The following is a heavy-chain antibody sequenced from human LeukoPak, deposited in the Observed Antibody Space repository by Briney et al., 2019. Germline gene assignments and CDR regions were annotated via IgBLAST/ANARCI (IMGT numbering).Heavy chain of an antibody. CDR2: IYNSGST. CDR1: GDSISSYY. CDR3: ARTLTWGATRDY. Sequence: SDTLSLTCTVSGDSISSYYWSWIRQPPGKGLEWIGYIYNSGSTNYNPSLKSRVTISLDTSKNQFSLKLTSVTAADTAVYYCARTLTWGATRDYWGQGTLVTVSS. J-gene: IGHJ4*02. D-gene: IGHD5-24*01. V-gene: IGHV4-59*07.